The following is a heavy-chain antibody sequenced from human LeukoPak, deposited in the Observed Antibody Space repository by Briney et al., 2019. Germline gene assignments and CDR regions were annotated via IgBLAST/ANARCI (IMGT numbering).Heavy chain of an antibody. V-gene: IGHV4-34*01. CDR2: MYYTGTT. CDR1: GGSFSGYY. D-gene: IGHD6-13*01. CDR3: ARVSHLRRSWYFDT. Sequence: KPSETLSLTCAVYGGSFSGYYWSWIRQPPGKGLEWIGYMYYTGTTNYNPSLKSRVSISIDTSKNQFSLRLSSVTAADTAVYYCARVSHLRRSWYFDTWGQGILVTVSS. J-gene: IGHJ5*02.